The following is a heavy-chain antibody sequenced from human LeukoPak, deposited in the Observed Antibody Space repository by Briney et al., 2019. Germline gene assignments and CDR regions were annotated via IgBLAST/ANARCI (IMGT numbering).Heavy chain of an antibody. V-gene: IGHV7-4-1*02. D-gene: IGHD6-19*01. CDR2: INTNTGDP. Sequence: PAASVKISCKASGYTFTSHALNWMRQAPGQGLEWMGWINTNTGDPTYAQDFTGRFVFSLDTSVSTAYLQINSLKADDTAVYYCARVGHWLEYDYWGQGTLVTVS. CDR1: GYTFTSHA. CDR3: ARVGHWLEYDY. J-gene: IGHJ4*02.